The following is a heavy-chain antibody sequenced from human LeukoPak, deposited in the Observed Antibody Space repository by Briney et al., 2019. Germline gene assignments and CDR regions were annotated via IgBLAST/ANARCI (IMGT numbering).Heavy chain of an antibody. J-gene: IGHJ4*02. CDR3: AKADGSYKTLIDY. V-gene: IGHV3-23*01. CDR1: GFTFSICA. Sequence: PGGSLRLSCAASGFTFSICAMNWVRQPPGRGLEWVSGISGSGGSTYYADSVKGRFTISRDRSKNTVYLQMNSLRAEDTAVYNCAKADGSYKTLIDYWGQGTLVTVSS. CDR2: ISGSGGST. D-gene: IGHD3-10*01.